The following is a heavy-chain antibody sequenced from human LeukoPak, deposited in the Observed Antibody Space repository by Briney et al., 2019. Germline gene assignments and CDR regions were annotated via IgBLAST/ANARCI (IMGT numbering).Heavy chain of an antibody. J-gene: IGHJ4*02. CDR2: INTDGSST. V-gene: IGHV3-74*01. D-gene: IGHD6-13*01. Sequence: PGGSLRLSCAASGFIFSSYWMHWVRHAPGKGLAWVSRINTDGSSTSYADSVKGRFTISRDNSKNTLYLQMNSLRAEDTAVYYCAKALRIAAAGNYYFDYWGQGTLVTVSS. CDR3: AKALRIAAAGNYYFDY. CDR1: GFIFSSYW.